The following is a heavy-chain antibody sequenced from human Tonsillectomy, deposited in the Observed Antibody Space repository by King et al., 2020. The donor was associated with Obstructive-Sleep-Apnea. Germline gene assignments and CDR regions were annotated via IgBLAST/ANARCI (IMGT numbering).Heavy chain of an antibody. CDR2: ISAYNGNT. V-gene: IGHV1-18*04. CDR3: ARDALRYFDWLSPFDY. D-gene: IGHD3-9*01. J-gene: IGHJ4*02. CDR1: GYTFTSYG. Sequence: QLVQSGAEVKKPGASVKVSCKASGYTFTSYGISWVRQAPGQGLEWMGWISAYNGNTNYAQKLQGRVTITTDTSKSTAYMELRSLRSDDTAVYYCARDALRYFDWLSPFDYWGQGTLVTVSS.